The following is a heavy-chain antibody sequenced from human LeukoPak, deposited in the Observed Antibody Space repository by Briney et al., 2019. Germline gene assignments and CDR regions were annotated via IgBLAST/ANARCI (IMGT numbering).Heavy chain of an antibody. V-gene: IGHV4-34*01. Sequence: KPSETLSLTCAGYGGSFSGYYWSWIRQPPGKGLEWIGEINHSGSSNYNPSLKSRVTISVDTSKNQFSLKLSSVTAADTAVYYCASGIAVAGRTDDFDYWGQGTLVTVS. CDR2: INHSGSS. J-gene: IGHJ4*02. D-gene: IGHD6-19*01. CDR3: ASGIAVAGRTDDFDY. CDR1: GGSFSGYY.